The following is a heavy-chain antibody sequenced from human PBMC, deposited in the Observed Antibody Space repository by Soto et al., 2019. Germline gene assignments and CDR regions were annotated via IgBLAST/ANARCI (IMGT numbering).Heavy chain of an antibody. CDR3: ARDLGYCRSGTCSREWFDP. V-gene: IGHV1-18*01. D-gene: IGHD2-15*01. J-gene: IGHJ5*02. CDR2: VSGDNGHT. CDR1: GYTFTTHG. Sequence: QVQLVQSGAEVKKPGASVKVSCKASGYTFTTHGISWVRQAPGQGLEWMGWVSGDNGHTNYAQSLQGRVTMTTDTPTNTAYMELRSLRSDDTAVYYCARDLGYCRSGTCSREWFDPWGQGTLVTVSS.